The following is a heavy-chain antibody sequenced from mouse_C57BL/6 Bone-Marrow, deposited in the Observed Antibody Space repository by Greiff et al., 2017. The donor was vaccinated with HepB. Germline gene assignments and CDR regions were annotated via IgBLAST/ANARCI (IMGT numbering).Heavy chain of an antibody. Sequence: EVHLVESGGGLVQPGGSRKLSCAASGFTFSHFGMHWVRQAPEKGLEWVAFISNGGNTLYYADTLKGRFTISRDNPRNTLVLQMTSLRSEDTAIYYCGRGDYWGQGTTLTVSS. J-gene: IGHJ2*01. V-gene: IGHV5-17*02. CDR1: GFTFSHFG. CDR2: ISNGGNTL. CDR3: GRGDY.